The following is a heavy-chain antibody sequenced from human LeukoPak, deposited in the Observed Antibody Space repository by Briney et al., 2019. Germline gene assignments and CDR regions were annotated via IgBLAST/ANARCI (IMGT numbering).Heavy chain of an antibody. J-gene: IGHJ4*02. CDR2: IRYDGSNK. Sequence: PGGSLRLSCAASGFTFSSYAMSWVRQAPGKGLEWVAFIRYDGSNKYYADSVKGRFTISRDNSKNTLYLRMNSLRAEDTAVYYCAKEKRYDSSVSEQYYFDYWGQGTLVTVSS. CDR3: AKEKRYDSSVSEQYYFDY. CDR1: GFTFSSYA. D-gene: IGHD3-22*01. V-gene: IGHV3-30*02.